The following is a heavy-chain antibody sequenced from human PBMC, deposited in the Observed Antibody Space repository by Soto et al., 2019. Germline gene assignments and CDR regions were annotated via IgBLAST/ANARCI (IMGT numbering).Heavy chain of an antibody. D-gene: IGHD2-2*01. CDR3: ARDGCSSTSCYFGYYYGMDV. Sequence: ASVKVSCKASGYTFTSYGISWVRQAPGQGLEWMGWISAYSGNTNYAQKLQGRVTMTTDTSTSTAYMELRSLRSDDTAVYYCARDGCSSTSCYFGYYYGMDVWGQGTTVTVS. J-gene: IGHJ6*02. CDR1: GYTFTSYG. CDR2: ISAYSGNT. V-gene: IGHV1-18*01.